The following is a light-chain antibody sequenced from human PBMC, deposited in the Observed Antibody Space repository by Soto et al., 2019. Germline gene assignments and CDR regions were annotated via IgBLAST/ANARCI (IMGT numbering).Light chain of an antibody. V-gene: IGLV2-14*03. CDR1: SSDVGGYNY. CDR2: DVS. Sequence: QSALTQPASVSGTPGQSITISCTGTSSDVGGYNYVSWYQQHPGKAPKLLINDVSNRPSGISDRFSGSKSGNTASLTISGLQAEDEADYYCSSYTSSTTNAFGTGTKLTVL. CDR3: SSYTSSTTNA. J-gene: IGLJ1*01.